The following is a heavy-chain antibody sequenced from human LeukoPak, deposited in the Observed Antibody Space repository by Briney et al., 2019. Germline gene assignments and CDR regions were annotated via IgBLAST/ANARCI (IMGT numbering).Heavy chain of an antibody. Sequence: GGSLRLSCAASGFTFSSDSMTWVRQAPGKGLEWVANIKQDGSEKNYVDSVKGRFSISRDNTNYSLYLQMNSLRAEDTAVYYCARDARVCSSYRCYYYYHYMDVWGKGTTVTVSS. V-gene: IGHV3-7*01. CDR1: GFTFSSDS. D-gene: IGHD2-2*01. CDR2: IKQDGSEK. CDR3: ARDARVCSSYRCYYYYHYMDV. J-gene: IGHJ6*03.